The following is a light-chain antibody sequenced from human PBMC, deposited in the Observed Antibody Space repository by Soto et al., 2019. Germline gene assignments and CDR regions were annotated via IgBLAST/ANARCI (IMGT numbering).Light chain of an antibody. CDR1: QSVSSSY. CDR2: GAS. CDR3: QQYETSLRT. V-gene: IGKV3-20*01. J-gene: IGKJ1*01. Sequence: ETVLTQSPGTLSLSPGERATLSCRASQSVSSSYLAWYQQKPGQAPRLLIYGASSRATGIPDRFSGSGSGTDFTLTISRLEPEDFALYYCQQYETSLRTFGQGTKVEIK.